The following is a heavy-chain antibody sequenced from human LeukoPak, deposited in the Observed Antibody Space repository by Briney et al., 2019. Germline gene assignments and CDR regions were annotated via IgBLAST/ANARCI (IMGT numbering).Heavy chain of an antibody. Sequence: SETLSLTCAVSGGSISGGGYSWSWIRQPPGMGLEWIGYIYHSGSTYYNPSLKSRVTISLDRSKNQCSLKLSSVTAADTAVYYCARGGWWQAYFDYWGQGTLVTVSS. J-gene: IGHJ4*02. CDR2: IYHSGST. CDR1: GGSISGGGYS. V-gene: IGHV4-30-2*01. CDR3: ARGGWWQAYFDY. D-gene: IGHD2-15*01.